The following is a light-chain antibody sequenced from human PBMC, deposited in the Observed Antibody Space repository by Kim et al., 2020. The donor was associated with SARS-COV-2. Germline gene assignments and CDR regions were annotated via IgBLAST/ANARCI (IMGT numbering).Light chain of an antibody. V-gene: IGKV1-6*01. Sequence: SECVGDRVTITWRASQGIRNDLGWYQQKPGKAPKLLIYAASSLQSGVPSRFSGSGSGTDFTLTISSLQPEDFATYYCLQDYNYPYTFGQGTKL. CDR1: QGIRND. CDR3: LQDYNYPYT. CDR2: AAS. J-gene: IGKJ2*01.